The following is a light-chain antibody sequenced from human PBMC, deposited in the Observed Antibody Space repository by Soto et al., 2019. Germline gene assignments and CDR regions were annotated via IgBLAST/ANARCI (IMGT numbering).Light chain of an antibody. CDR2: VPS. CDR1: QSISYN. Sequence: DIQMTHSPSSLSASVGDRVTITCLASQSISYNLIWYQQKPGKAPNVLISVPSSLQSGVPSRFSGSGSGTDFTRTSSSLQPEDCAPYYCQQNNSVPRTFRQGTKVEIK. CDR3: QQNNSVPRT. J-gene: IGKJ2*01. V-gene: IGKV1-39*01.